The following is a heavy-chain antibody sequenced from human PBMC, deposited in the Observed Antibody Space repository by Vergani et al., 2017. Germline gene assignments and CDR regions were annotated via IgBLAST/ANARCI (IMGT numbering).Heavy chain of an antibody. V-gene: IGHV1-69*01. CDR1: GGTFSSYA. D-gene: IGHD3-3*01. CDR3: ASRDITIFGVVIIRGYYYYGMDV. J-gene: IGHJ6*02. Sequence: QVQLVQSGAEVKKPGSSVKVSCKASGGTFSSYAISWVRQAPGQGLAWMGGIIPIFGTANYAQKFQGRVTITADESTSTAYMELSSLRSEDTAVYYCASRDITIFGVVIIRGYYYYGMDVWGQGTTVTVSS. CDR2: IIPIFGTA.